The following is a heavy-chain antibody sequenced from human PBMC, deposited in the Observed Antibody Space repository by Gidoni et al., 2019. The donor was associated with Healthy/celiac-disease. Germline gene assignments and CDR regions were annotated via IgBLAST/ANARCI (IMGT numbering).Heavy chain of an antibody. V-gene: IGHV3-30*01. CDR3: ASTGYSSSQEIDY. Sequence: QVQLVESGGGVVQPGRSLSLSCAASGFTFSSYAMHLVRQAPGKGLEWVAVISYDGSNKYYADSVKGRFTISRDNSKNTLYLQMNSLRAEDTAVYYCASTGYSSSQEIDYWGQGTLVTVSS. CDR2: ISYDGSNK. D-gene: IGHD6-13*01. CDR1: GFTFSSYA. J-gene: IGHJ4*02.